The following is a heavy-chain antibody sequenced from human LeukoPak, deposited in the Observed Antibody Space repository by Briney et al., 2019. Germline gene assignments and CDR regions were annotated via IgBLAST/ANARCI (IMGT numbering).Heavy chain of an antibody. Sequence: ASVKVSCKVSGYTLTELSMHWVRQAPGKGLEWVGGFDPEDGETIYAQKFQGRVTMTEDTSTDTAYMELSSLRSEDTAVYYCATVRTSGLLRGNWFDPWGQGTLVTVSS. V-gene: IGHV1-24*01. D-gene: IGHD3-22*01. CDR3: ATVRTSGLLRGNWFDP. CDR1: GYTLTELS. CDR2: FDPEDGET. J-gene: IGHJ5*02.